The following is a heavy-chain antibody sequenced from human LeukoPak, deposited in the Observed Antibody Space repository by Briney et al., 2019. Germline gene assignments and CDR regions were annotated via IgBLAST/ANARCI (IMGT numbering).Heavy chain of an antibody. CDR1: GFTFSDYY. Sequence: PGGSLRLSCAASGFTFSDYYMSWIRQAPGKGLEWVSYISTSSSFKNYADSVKGRFTISRDNGKNSLYLQMNSLRAEDTAVYYCARAHTEDIIVVTAAKKYHYGLDVWGQGTRSPSP. V-gene: IGHV3-11*06. J-gene: IGHJ6*02. CDR3: ARAHTEDIIVVTAAKKYHYGLDV. CDR2: ISTSSSFK. D-gene: IGHD2-2*01.